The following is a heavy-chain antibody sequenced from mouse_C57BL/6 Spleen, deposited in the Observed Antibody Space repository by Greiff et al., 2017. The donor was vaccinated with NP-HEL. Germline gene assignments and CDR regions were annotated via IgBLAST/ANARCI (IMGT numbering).Heavy chain of an antibody. CDR1: GYTFTSYW. J-gene: IGHJ2*01. D-gene: IGHD3-2*02. CDR2: IHPYSGST. V-gene: IGHV1-64*01. Sequence: QVQLQQPGAELVKPGASVKLSCKASGYTFTSYWMHWVKQRPGQGLEWIGMIHPYSGSTNYNEKFKSKATLTVDKSSSTAYMQLSSLASEDSAVYYSASKAETAQATGYRGKGTTLTVSS. CDR3: ASKAETAQATGY.